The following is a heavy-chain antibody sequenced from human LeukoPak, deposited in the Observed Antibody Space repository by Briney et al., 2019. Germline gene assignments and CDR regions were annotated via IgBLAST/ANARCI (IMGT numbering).Heavy chain of an antibody. CDR3: ASVKWELGS. Sequence: SETLSFTCTVPGSSISSSSYYWCWIRQPQGKGLEWIGSIYYSGSTYYRPSLKTRVTISIDTSKNQFSLKLSSVTAADTAVYYCASVKWELGSWGQGTLVTVSS. V-gene: IGHV4-39*01. J-gene: IGHJ5*02. CDR1: GSSISSSSYY. D-gene: IGHD1-26*01. CDR2: IYYSGST.